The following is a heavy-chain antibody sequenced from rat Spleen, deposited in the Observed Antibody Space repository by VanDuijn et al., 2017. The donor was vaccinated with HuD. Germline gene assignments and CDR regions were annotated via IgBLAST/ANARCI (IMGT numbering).Heavy chain of an antibody. CDR3: ARGEDY. V-gene: IGHV6-6*01. J-gene: IGHJ2*01. D-gene: IGHD1-1*01. CDR1: GFTFSTAW. Sequence: EVQLVETGGSLVQPGKSLKLTCATSGFTFSTAWMYWYRQFPEKRLEWVARIKAKSNNYATDYTESVKGRFTISRDDSKSSIYLQMNNLKEEDTAIYYCARGEDYWGQGVMVTVSS. CDR2: IKAKSNNYAT.